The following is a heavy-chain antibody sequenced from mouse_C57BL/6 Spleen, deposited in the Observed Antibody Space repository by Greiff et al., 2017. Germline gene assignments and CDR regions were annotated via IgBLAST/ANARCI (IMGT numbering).Heavy chain of an antibody. J-gene: IGHJ3*01. CDR3: ARAELERFAY. Sequence: QVQLQQSGPELVKPGASVQISCKASGYAFSSSWMNWVKQRPGKGLEWIGRIYPGDGDTNYNGKFKGKATLTADKSSSTAYMQLSSLTSEDSAVYFCARAELERFAYWGQGTLVTVSA. CDR1: GYAFSSSW. CDR2: IYPGDGDT. V-gene: IGHV1-82*01.